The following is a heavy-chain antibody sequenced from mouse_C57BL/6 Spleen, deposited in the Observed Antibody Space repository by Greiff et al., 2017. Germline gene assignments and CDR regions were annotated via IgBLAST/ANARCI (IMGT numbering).Heavy chain of an antibody. V-gene: IGHV2-6-1*01. J-gene: IGHJ4*01. D-gene: IGHD2-5*01. Sequence: QVQLKESGPGLVAPSQSLSITCTVSGFSLTSYGVHWVRQPPGKGLEWLVVIWSDGSTTYNSALKSRLSISKDNSKSQVFLKMNSLQTDDTAMYYCARHGHYSNYGSHYYAMDYWGQGTSVTVSS. CDR1: GFSLTSYG. CDR3: ARHGHYSNYGSHYYAMDY. CDR2: IWSDGST.